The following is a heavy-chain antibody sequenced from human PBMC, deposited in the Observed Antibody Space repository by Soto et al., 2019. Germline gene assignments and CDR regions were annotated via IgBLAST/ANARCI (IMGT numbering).Heavy chain of an antibody. CDR2: INSDGSST. Sequence: EVQLVESGGGLVQPGGSLRLSCAASGFTFSSSWMHWVRQAPGKGLVWVSRINSDGSSTSYADSVKGRFTISRDNAKNTVYLQMNSLRVEDTAVYYGARPIAVTGGDFDYWGLGTLVTVSS. CDR1: GFTFSSSW. J-gene: IGHJ4*02. CDR3: ARPIAVTGGDFDY. D-gene: IGHD6-19*01. V-gene: IGHV3-74*01.